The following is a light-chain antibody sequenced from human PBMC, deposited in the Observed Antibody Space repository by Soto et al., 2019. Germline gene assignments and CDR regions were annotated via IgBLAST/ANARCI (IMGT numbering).Light chain of an antibody. CDR1: QSISTY. CDR3: QQSYSLPLT. Sequence: DIQMTQSPSSLSASVGDRVTITCRASQSISTYLNWYQQKPGKAPRVLIYAASTLQNGVPRRISGSGSGADFTLTISGLQPEDSAIYYCQQSYSLPLTFGPGTNLEIK. V-gene: IGKV1-39*01. CDR2: AAS. J-gene: IGKJ2*01.